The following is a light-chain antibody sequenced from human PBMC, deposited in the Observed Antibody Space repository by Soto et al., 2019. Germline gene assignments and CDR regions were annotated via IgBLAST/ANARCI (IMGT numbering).Light chain of an antibody. CDR2: DVS. CDR1: SNDIGDYNY. CDR3: SSYTSRITLEE. V-gene: IGLV2-14*03. J-gene: IGLJ2*01. Sequence: SVLTQPASVSGSPGQSITISCTGTSNDIGDYNYVSWYQHHPGKAPKLIIYDVSNRPSGVSNRFSGSKSGNTASLTISGLHAEDEADYYCSSYTSRITLEEFGGGTKLTVL.